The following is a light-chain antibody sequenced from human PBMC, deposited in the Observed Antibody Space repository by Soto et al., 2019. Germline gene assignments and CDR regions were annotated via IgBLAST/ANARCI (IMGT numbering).Light chain of an antibody. CDR1: QSISSW. J-gene: IGKJ4*01. CDR3: QQYESYPMT. V-gene: IGKV1-5*03. CDR2: KAS. Sequence: DSQMTQYPSTLSASVGDRVTITCRASQSISSWLAWYQQKPGKAPKLLISKASTLHSGVPPRFSGSGSGTEFTLTISSLQPDDFAIYYCQQYESYPMTFGGGIKVEIK.